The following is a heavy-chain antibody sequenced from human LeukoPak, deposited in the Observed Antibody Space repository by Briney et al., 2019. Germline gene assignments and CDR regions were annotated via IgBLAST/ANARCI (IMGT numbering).Heavy chain of an antibody. CDR1: GFTFSSYW. CDR3: ARDRLGEQWLGLNYYYYYGMDV. Sequence: SGGSLRLSCAASGFTFSSYWMSWVRQAPGKGLEWVANIKQDGSEKYYVDSVKGRFTISRDNAKNSLYLQMNSLRAEDTAVYYCARDRLGEQWLGLNYYYYYGMDVWGQGTTVTVSS. V-gene: IGHV3-7*03. CDR2: IKQDGSEK. J-gene: IGHJ6*02. D-gene: IGHD6-19*01.